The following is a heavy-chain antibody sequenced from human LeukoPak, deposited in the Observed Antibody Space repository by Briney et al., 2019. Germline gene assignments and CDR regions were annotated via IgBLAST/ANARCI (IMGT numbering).Heavy chain of an antibody. CDR1: GFTFDDYG. J-gene: IGHJ6*03. CDR3: ARDLLGYNNYYMDV. CDR2: IKQDGSEK. D-gene: IGHD3-10*01. Sequence: GGSLRLSCAASGFTFDDYGMSWVRQAPGKGLEWVANIKQDGSEKYYVDSVKGRFTISRDNAKNSLYLQMNSLRAEDTAVYYCARDLLGYNNYYMDVWVKGTTVTVSS. V-gene: IGHV3-7*01.